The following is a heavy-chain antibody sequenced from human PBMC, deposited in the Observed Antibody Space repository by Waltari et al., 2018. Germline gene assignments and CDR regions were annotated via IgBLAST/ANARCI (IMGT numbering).Heavy chain of an antibody. V-gene: IGHV4-30-2*01. CDR1: VGSISSGGYS. J-gene: IGHJ4*02. Sequence: QLQLQESGSGLVKPSQTLSLTSAVSVGSISSGGYSWSWIRQPPGKGLEWIGYIIHSGSTYYNPSLKSRVTISVDRSKNQFSLKLSSVTAADTAVYYCARDLLTGGFDYWGQGTLVTVSS. D-gene: IGHD1-20*01. CDR3: ARDLLTGGFDY. CDR2: IIHSGST.